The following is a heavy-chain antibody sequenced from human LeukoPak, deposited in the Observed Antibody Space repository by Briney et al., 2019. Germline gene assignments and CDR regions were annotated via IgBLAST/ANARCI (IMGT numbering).Heavy chain of an antibody. CDR2: INTNSGGT. D-gene: IGHD6-13*01. CDR3: ARDYSTSSWDN. J-gene: IGHJ4*02. V-gene: IGHV1-2*02. Sequence: ASVKVSCKTSGYTFAIHHIQWVRQAPGQGLEWMGWINTNSGGTIYSQKFQGRITMTRDPSITTAYMELGSLRSDDTAVYYCARDYSTSSWDNWGQGTLVTVSS. CDR1: GYTFAIHH.